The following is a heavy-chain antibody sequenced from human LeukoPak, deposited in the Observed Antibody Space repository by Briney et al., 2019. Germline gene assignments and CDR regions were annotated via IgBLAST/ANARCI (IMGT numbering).Heavy chain of an antibody. CDR3: ARGEDKWLAHSYTD. V-gene: IGHV4-34*01. D-gene: IGHD6-19*01. CDR2: INHSGST. Sequence: SETQSLTCAVYGGSFSGYYWSWIRQPPGKGLEWIGEINHSGSTNYNPSLKSRVTISVDTSKNQFSLKLSSVTAADTAVYYCARGEDKWLAHSYTDWGQGTLVTVSS. J-gene: IGHJ4*02. CDR1: GGSFSGYY.